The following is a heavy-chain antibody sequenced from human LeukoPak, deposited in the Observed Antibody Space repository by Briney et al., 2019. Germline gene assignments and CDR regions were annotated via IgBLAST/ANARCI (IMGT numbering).Heavy chain of an antibody. CDR2: IYHDGRI. V-gene: IGHV4-38-2*02. CDR1: GYSITNGCY. Sequence: SETLSLTSTVSGYSITNGCYWGWIRQPPGKGLEWIGSIYHDGRIDYNPSLKSRVTISRDTSNDQFSLKLSSVTATDTAVYYCARLTGSRYSGSGSLDYWGQGALVTVSS. D-gene: IGHD3-10*01. CDR3: ARLTGSRYSGSGSLDY. J-gene: IGHJ4*02.